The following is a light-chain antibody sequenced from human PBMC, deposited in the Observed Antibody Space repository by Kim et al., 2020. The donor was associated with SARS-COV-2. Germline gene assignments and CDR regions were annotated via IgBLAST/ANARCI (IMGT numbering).Light chain of an antibody. CDR3: MQGKHWPYT. Sequence: QPACISCRTSQSLVSSDGNIYLNWFQQRPGKSQRHLIYKVSNRDSGVPNGFNDSRSDTDFTLRISRVEAEDVGIYYCMQGKHWPYTFGQGTKLEI. CDR2: KVS. V-gene: IGKV2-30*01. CDR1: QSLVSSDGNIY. J-gene: IGKJ2*01.